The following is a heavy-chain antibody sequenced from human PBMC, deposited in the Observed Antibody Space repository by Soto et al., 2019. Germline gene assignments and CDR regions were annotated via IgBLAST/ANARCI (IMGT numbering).Heavy chain of an antibody. J-gene: IGHJ4*02. CDR3: AGRSVYYSGFDF. D-gene: IGHD3-10*01. CDR1: GGSFSGYY. Sequence: QVQVQQWGAGLLKPSETLSLTCAVSGGSFSGYYWSWIRRAPGKGLEWLGEINHSGGTDYMPSLGSRLPSPGGTSKSQLCLWLRSVPGGAAVVFYCAGRSVYYSGFDFWGQGTLVTVS. V-gene: IGHV4-34*01. CDR2: INHSGGT.